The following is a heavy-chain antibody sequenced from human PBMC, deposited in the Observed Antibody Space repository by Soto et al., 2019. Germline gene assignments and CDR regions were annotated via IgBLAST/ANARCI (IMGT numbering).Heavy chain of an antibody. CDR3: VKGAWGSGSYYKGDAFDI. J-gene: IGHJ3*02. CDR2: ISSNGGST. Sequence: EVQLVESGGGLVQPGGSLRLSCSASGFTFSSYAMHWVRQAPGKGLEYVSAISSNGGSTYYAASVKGRFTISRDNSKNTLYLPMSSLRAEDTAVYSCVKGAWGSGSYYKGDAFDIWGQGTMVTVSS. V-gene: IGHV3-64D*06. D-gene: IGHD3-10*01. CDR1: GFTFSSYA.